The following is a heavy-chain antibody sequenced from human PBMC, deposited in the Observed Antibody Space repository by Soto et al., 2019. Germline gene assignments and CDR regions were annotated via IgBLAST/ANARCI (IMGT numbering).Heavy chain of an antibody. V-gene: IGHV4-31*03. CDR2: IYYSGST. CDR3: AGSYYDILTGYPGRYGVDV. CDR1: GGSISSGGYY. Sequence: QVQLQESGPGLVKPSQTLSLTCTVSGGSISSGGYYWSWIRQHPGKGLEWIGYIYYSGSTYYNPSLKSRVTISVDTSKNQFSLKLSSVTAADTAVYYCAGSYYDILTGYPGRYGVDVWGQGTTVTVSS. D-gene: IGHD3-9*01. J-gene: IGHJ6*02.